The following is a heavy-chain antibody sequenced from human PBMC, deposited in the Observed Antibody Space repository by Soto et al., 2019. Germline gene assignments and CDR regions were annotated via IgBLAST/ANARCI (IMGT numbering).Heavy chain of an antibody. CDR2: ISAYNGKR. Sequence: QGQLLQSGDEVKKPGASVRVSCRASGYDFTSYGISWVRQAPGQGLEWVSWISAYNGKRDTAQKFQGRVTMTLATSTDTAHMELGDLTSADTAVYYCATGRIVASIHDAFETWGQGTMVAVSS. CDR1: GYDFTSYG. V-gene: IGHV1-18*01. J-gene: IGHJ3*02. D-gene: IGHD2-21*01. CDR3: ATGRIVASIHDAFET.